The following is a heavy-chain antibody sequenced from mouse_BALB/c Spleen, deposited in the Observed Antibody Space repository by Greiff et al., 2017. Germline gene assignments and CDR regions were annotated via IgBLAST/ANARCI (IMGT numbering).Heavy chain of an antibody. Sequence: DVKLVESGGDLVKPGGSLTLSCAASGFTFSSYGMSWVRQTPDKRLEWVATISSGGSYTYYPDSVKGRFTISRDNAKNTLYLQMSSLKSEDTAMYYCDRRGGSYYAMDYWGQGTSVTVSS. CDR2: ISSGGSYT. CDR3: DRRGGSYYAMDY. CDR1: GFTFSSYG. V-gene: IGHV5-6*02. J-gene: IGHJ4*01.